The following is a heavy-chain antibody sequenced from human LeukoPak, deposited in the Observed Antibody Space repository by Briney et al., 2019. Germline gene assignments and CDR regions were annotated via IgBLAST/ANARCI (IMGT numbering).Heavy chain of an antibody. CDR3: TTGGYYLVYYYYYMDV. CDR2: IKSKTDGGTT. CDR1: GFTFSNAW. V-gene: IGHV3-15*01. J-gene: IGHJ6*03. D-gene: IGHD3-22*01. Sequence: GGSLRLSCAASGFTFSNAWMSWVRQAPGKGLEWVGRIKSKTDGGTTDYAAPVKGRFTISRGDSKNTLYLQMNSLKTEDTAVYYCTTGGYYLVYYYYYMDVWGKGTTVTVSS.